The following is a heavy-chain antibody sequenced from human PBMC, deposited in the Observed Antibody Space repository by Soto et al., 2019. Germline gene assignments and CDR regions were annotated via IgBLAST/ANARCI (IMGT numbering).Heavy chain of an antibody. CDR1: GGTFSSYA. CDR3: ARATIFGVVRDAFDI. Sequence: QVQLVQSGAEVKKPGSSVKVSCKASGGTFSSYAISWVRQAPGQGLEWMGGIIPIFGTANYAQKFQGRVTITAVESPSTAYMALSSLRDEDTAVYYCARATIFGVVRDAFDIWGQGTMVTVS. J-gene: IGHJ3*02. CDR2: IIPIFGTA. V-gene: IGHV1-69*12. D-gene: IGHD3-3*01.